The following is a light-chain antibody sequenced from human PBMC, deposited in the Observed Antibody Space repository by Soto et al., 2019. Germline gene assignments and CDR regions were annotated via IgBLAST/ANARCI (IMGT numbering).Light chain of an antibody. CDR1: QSVSRN. V-gene: IGKV3-15*01. CDR2: GAS. CDR3: QQYNNWPPT. Sequence: EIVMTQSPATLSVSPGERATLSCRASQSVSRNLAWYQQKPGQAPRLLIYGASTRATGIPARFSGSGSGTEFTLTISSLQSEDFAVYCCQQYNNWPPTFGGGTKVEIK. J-gene: IGKJ4*01.